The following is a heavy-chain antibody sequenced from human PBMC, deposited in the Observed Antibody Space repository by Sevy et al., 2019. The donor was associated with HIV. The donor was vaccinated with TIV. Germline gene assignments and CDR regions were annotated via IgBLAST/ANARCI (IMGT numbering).Heavy chain of an antibody. CDR3: ARSIEAADYYFDY. D-gene: IGHD6-13*01. V-gene: IGHV5-51*01. Sequence: GESLKISCKASGYSFISYWIGWVRQIPGKGLEWMGIIYPGDSNTRYSPSFQGQVTISADKSISTAYLQWGSLEASDTAIYYCARSIEAADYYFDYWGQGTLVTVSS. CDR2: IYPGDSNT. J-gene: IGHJ4*02. CDR1: GYSFISYW.